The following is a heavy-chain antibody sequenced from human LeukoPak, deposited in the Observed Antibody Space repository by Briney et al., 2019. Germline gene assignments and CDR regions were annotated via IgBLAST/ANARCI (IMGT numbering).Heavy chain of an antibody. J-gene: IGHJ4*02. CDR2: IWYDGSKQ. V-gene: IGHV3-33*01. D-gene: IGHD3-3*01. CDR1: GFTFSAHG. Sequence: GGSLRLSCAASGFTFSAHGMHWVRQAPGKGLEWVAVIWYDGSKQEYAESVKGRFTISRDDSKNTLYLQMSSLRAEDTAVYYCAREASGYYRDFWGQGTLVTVSS. CDR3: AREASGYYRDF.